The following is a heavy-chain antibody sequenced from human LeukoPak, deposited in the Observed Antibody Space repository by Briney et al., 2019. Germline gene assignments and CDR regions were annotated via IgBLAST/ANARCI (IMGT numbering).Heavy chain of an antibody. CDR3: ARAKVDNFKRWLQLKGEYYFDY. V-gene: IGHV1-8*01. CDR1: GYTFTSYD. J-gene: IGHJ4*02. D-gene: IGHD5-24*01. Sequence: ASVKVSCKASGYTFTSYDINWVRQATGQGLEWMGWMNPNSGNTGYAQKFQGRVTMTRNTSISTVYMELSRLRSEDTAVYYCARAKVDNFKRWLQLKGEYYFDYWGQGTLVTVSS. CDR2: MNPNSGNT.